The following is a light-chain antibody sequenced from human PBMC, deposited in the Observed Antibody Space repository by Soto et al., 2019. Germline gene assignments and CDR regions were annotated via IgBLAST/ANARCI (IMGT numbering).Light chain of an antibody. CDR1: QSVSSY. V-gene: IGKV3-11*01. CDR3: QQRSNWSLA. J-gene: IGKJ4*01. CDR2: DAS. Sequence: IVLTQSPATLYLSPEERATISCRASQSVSSYLAWYQQKPGQAPRLLIYDASNRATGISARFSCSGSGTGFTLSMGSLEPVVFAVYFVQQRSNWSLAVGGRTKVAI.